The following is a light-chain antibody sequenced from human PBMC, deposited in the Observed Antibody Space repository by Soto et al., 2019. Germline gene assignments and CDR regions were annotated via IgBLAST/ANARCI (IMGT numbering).Light chain of an antibody. J-gene: IGKJ5*01. CDR1: QSVITN. CDR3: QQRYNWPPT. CDR2: DTS. Sequence: EIVMTQSPATLSVSPVERATLSCRASQSVITNLAWYQQKPGQAPRLLIYDTSNRATDIPARFSGSGSGTDFTLTITSLEPEDFAVYYCQQRYNWPPTFGQGTRLEIK. V-gene: IGKV3-11*01.